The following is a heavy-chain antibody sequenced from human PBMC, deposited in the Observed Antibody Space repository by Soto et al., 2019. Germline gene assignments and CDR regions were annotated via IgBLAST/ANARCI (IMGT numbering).Heavy chain of an antibody. CDR3: ARGSTIFGVVTPYYYYYGMDV. CDR1: GGSISGYY. J-gene: IGHJ6*02. V-gene: IGHV4-59*01. Sequence: PSAPLSLSCPDSGGSISGYYWNWIRQPPGKGLERIGYIYYSGSTNYNPSLKSRVTISVDTSKNQFSLKLSSVTAADTAVYYCARGSTIFGVVTPYYYYYGMDVWCQGNTVTVSS. D-gene: IGHD3-3*01. CDR2: IYYSGST.